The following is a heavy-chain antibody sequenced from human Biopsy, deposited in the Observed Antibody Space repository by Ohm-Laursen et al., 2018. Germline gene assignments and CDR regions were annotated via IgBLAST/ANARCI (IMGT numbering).Heavy chain of an antibody. V-gene: IGHV4-61*01. CDR1: GDSLSSGPDN. D-gene: IGHD3-22*01. Sequence: SDTLSLTCTVSGDSLSSGPDNWSWIRQPPGQGLEYIGFIYSGGNTNYNPSLKSRVTISVDTSKNQFSLKLYSVTAADTAVYYCARGGRYYYDSPDNWGQGTLVIVSS. CDR3: ARGGRYYYDSPDN. J-gene: IGHJ4*02. CDR2: IYSGGNT.